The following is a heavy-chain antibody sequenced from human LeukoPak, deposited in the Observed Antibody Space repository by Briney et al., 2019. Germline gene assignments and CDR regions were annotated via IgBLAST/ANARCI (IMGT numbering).Heavy chain of an antibody. D-gene: IGHD3-10*01. V-gene: IGHV4-4*07. Sequence: SETLSLTCTVSGGSISNYFWSWVRQPAGKGLEWIGRIYSTGRSDYNPSLKSRITMSVDTSKNQFSPKLSSVTAADTAVYYCARDGTMVRGFDPWGQGTLVTVSS. J-gene: IGHJ5*02. CDR2: IYSTGRS. CDR3: ARDGTMVRGFDP. CDR1: GGSISNYF.